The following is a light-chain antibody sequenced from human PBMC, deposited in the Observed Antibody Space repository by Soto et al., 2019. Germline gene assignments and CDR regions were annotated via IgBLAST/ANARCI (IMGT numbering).Light chain of an antibody. V-gene: IGLV2-14*01. CDR1: SSDVGSYKY. Sequence: QSALTQPASVSGSPGQSITISCTGTSSDVGSYKYVSWYQQHPGKAPKVMIYDVSNRPSGVSNRFSGSKSGNTASLTISGLQAEDEADYYCSSYTSSSTLVFGGGTKVTVL. J-gene: IGLJ2*01. CDR3: SSYTSSSTLV. CDR2: DVS.